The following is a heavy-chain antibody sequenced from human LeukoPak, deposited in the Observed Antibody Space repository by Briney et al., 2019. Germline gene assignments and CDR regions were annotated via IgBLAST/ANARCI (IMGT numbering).Heavy chain of an antibody. CDR3: AREAVTTRNAFDI. V-gene: IGHV4-30-2*01. Sequence: SETLSLTCAVSGGSISSGGYSWSWIRQPPGKGLEWIGYIYHSGSTYYNPSLKSRVTISVDRSKNQFSLKLSSVTAADTAVYFCAREAVTTRNAFDIWGQGTMVTVSS. CDR1: GGSISSGGYS. J-gene: IGHJ3*02. CDR2: IYHSGST. D-gene: IGHD4-17*01.